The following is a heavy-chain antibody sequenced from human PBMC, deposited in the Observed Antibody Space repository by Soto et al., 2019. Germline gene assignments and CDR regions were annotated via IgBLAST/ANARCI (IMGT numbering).Heavy chain of an antibody. CDR2: IYYSGST. CDR1: GGSISSGGYY. Sequence: PSETLSLTCTVSGGSISSGGYYWSWIRQHPGKGLEWIGYIYYSGSTYYNPSLKSRVTISVDTSKNQFSLKLSSVTAADTAVYYCARGQYYYDSRSQANAFDIWGQGTMVTVSS. D-gene: IGHD3-22*01. CDR3: ARGQYYYDSRSQANAFDI. J-gene: IGHJ3*02. V-gene: IGHV4-31*03.